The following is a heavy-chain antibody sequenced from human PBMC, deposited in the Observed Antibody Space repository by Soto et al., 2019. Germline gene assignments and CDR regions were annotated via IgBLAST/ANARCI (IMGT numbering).Heavy chain of an antibody. V-gene: IGHV3-33*01. J-gene: IGHJ4*02. CDR3: ARVASSGYSNSWPFGS. CDR1: GFIFSDYG. CDR2: IYYDGSHE. D-gene: IGHD6-13*01. Sequence: QVQVVESGGGVVQPGTSLRLSCAASGFIFSDYGMHWVRQAPGKGLEWVAIIYYDGSHEYYADSVKDRFIISRDNSKNTLYLQMHSLREEDTAVYYCARVASSGYSNSWPFGSWGQGTLVTVSS.